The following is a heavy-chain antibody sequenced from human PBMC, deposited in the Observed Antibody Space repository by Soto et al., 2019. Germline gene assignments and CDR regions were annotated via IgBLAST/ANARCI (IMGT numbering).Heavy chain of an antibody. CDR3: ARSLCCGYSGYDLVY. CDR1: GFTFSSYG. CDR2: IWYDGSNK. J-gene: IGHJ4*02. V-gene: IGHV3-33*01. Sequence: GGSLRLSCAASGFTFSSYGMHWVRQAPGKGLEWVAVIWYDGSNKYYADSVKGRFTISRDNSKNTLYLQMNSLRAEDTAVYYCARSLCCGYSGYDLVYWGQGTLVTVSS. D-gene: IGHD5-12*01.